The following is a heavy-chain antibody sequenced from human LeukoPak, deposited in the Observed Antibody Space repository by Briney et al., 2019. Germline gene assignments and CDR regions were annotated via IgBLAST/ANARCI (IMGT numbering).Heavy chain of an antibody. V-gene: IGHV3-23*01. J-gene: IGHJ4*02. CDR2: IIPSGHTT. Sequence: TGGSLRLSCAASGFTFSSHGMNWVRQAPGKGLEWVSGIIPSGHTTYYADSVRGRFTISRDNSRNTLYLQMNSLRAEDTAVYYCAKDDRWLQFCCWGQGTLVNVSA. CDR3: AKDDRWLQFCC. D-gene: IGHD5-24*01. CDR1: GFTFSSHG.